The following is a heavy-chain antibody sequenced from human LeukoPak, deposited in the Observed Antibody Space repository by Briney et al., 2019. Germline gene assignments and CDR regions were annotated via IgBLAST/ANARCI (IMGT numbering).Heavy chain of an antibody. D-gene: IGHD4-11*01. CDR2: INAGNGNT. CDR3: ARAVNSPHFDS. CDR1: GGTFSSYA. Sequence: ASVKVSCKASGGTFSSYAISWLRQAPGQRLEWMGWINAGNGNTKYSQKFQGRVTITRDTSASTAYMELNSLRSEDSAVYYCARAVNSPHFDSWGQGTLVTVSS. J-gene: IGHJ4*02. V-gene: IGHV1-3*01.